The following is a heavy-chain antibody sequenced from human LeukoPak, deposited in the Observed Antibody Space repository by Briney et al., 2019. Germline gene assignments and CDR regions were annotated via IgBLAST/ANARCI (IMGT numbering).Heavy chain of an antibody. V-gene: IGHV1-2*06. CDR1: GYTFIAYH. CDR3: ARDLPFED. D-gene: IGHD2/OR15-2a*01. CDR2: IHPSSGAT. Sequence: ASVKVTCKACGYTFIAYHMHWVRQAPGQGLEWMGRIHPSSGATNYAQRFQGRVTLTRDTSINTAYMELSRLTSDDTAVYYCARDLPFEDWGQGTLVTVSS. J-gene: IGHJ4*02.